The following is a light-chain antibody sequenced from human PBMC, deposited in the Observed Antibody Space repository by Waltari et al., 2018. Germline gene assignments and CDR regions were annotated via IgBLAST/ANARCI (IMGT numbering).Light chain of an antibody. J-gene: IGLJ3*02. CDR1: SGHSSNV. CDR2: VNSDGSH. CDR3: ETGGHGTWV. V-gene: IGLV4-69*01. Sequence: QLVVPQSPSASAPLGASVKPTCTLSSGHSSNVIAWLQQRPEKGPRYLMKVNSDGSHSKGDEIPDRFSGSSSGAERYLTISSLQSDDEADYYCETGGHGTWVFGGGTKLTVL.